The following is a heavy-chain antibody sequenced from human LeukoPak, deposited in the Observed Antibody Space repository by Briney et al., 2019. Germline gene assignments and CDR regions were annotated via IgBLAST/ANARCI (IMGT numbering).Heavy chain of an antibody. CDR3: ARDTRGPFDY. D-gene: IGHD3-10*01. V-gene: IGHV3-30-3*01. Sequence: GGSLRLSCAASGFTFSGYAMHWVRQAPDKGLEWVAVTSYDEGNKYYVDSVKGRFTISRDNSKNTLYLQMNSLRAEDTAVYYCARDTRGPFDYWGQGTLVTVSS. J-gene: IGHJ4*02. CDR1: GFTFSGYA. CDR2: TSYDEGNK.